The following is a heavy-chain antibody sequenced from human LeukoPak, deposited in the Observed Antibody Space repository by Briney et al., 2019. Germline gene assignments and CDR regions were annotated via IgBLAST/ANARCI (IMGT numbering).Heavy chain of an antibody. CDR1: GYSISSGYY. Sequence: SETLSLTCTVSGYSISSGYYWGWIRQPPGKGLEWIGSIYHSGSTYYNPSLKSRVTISVDTSKNQFSLKLSSVTAADTAVYYCARRGHCSSTSCYLSAWFDPWGQGTLVTVSS. J-gene: IGHJ5*02. D-gene: IGHD2-2*01. CDR2: IYHSGST. CDR3: ARRGHCSSTSCYLSAWFDP. V-gene: IGHV4-38-2*02.